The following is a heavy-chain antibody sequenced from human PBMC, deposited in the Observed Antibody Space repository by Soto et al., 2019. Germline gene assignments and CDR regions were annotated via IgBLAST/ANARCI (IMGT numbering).Heavy chain of an antibody. J-gene: IGHJ6*03. CDR2: ISSSSSYI. CDR3: ARIPYSNYEDYYYYMDV. CDR1: GFTFSSYS. V-gene: IGHV3-21*01. Sequence: GGSLRLSCAASGFTFSSYSMNWVRQAPGKGLEWVSSISSSSSYIYYEDSVKGRFTISRDNAKNSLYLQMNSLSAEDTAVYYFARIPYSNYEDYYYYMDVWGKGTTVTVSS. D-gene: IGHD4-4*01.